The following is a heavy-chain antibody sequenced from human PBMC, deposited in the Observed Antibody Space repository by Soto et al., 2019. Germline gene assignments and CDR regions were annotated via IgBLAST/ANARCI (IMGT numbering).Heavy chain of an antibody. CDR2: IIPIFGTA. CDR3: ARDRQGYSSGWYPGNGMDV. D-gene: IGHD6-19*01. J-gene: IGHJ6*02. V-gene: IGHV1-69*13. Sequence: SVKVSCKASGGTFSSYAISWVRQAPGQGLEWMGGIIPIFGTANYAQKFQGRVTITADESTGTAYMELSSLRSEDTAVYYCARDRQGYSSGWYPGNGMDVWGQGTTVTVS. CDR1: GGTFSSYA.